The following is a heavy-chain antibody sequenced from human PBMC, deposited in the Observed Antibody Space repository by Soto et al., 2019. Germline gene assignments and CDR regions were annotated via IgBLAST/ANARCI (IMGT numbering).Heavy chain of an antibody. V-gene: IGHV4-4*02. D-gene: IGHD3-10*01. CDR1: GGSNSTDNW. Sequence: SDTLSLTCAVTGGSNSTDNWWSCVRQPPGKGLEWIGEMYHSGDSNFNPSLKSRVTISVDKSKNQFSMQMASVTAADTALYYCTRASASSMLRGVVINWGRGTQVSVSS. J-gene: IGHJ4*02. CDR3: TRASASSMLRGVVIN. CDR2: MYHSGDS.